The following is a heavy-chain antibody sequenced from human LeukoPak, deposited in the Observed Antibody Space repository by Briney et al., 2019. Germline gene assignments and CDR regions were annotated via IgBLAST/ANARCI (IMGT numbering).Heavy chain of an antibody. J-gene: IGHJ4*02. Sequence: ASVKVSCKASGYTFTSYGISWVRQAPGQGLEWMGWISAYNGNTNYAQKLQGRVTMTTDTSTSTAYMELRSLRSDDTAVYYCARDGLGYCSGGSCFTIDYWGQGTLVTVSS. CDR3: ARDGLGYCSGGSCFTIDY. V-gene: IGHV1-18*01. D-gene: IGHD2-15*01. CDR2: ISAYNGNT. CDR1: GYTFTSYG.